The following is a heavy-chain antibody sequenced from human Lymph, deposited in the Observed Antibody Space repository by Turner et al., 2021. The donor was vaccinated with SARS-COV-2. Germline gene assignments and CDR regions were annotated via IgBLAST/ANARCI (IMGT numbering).Heavy chain of an antibody. D-gene: IGHD2-21*02. J-gene: IGHJ5*02. V-gene: IGHV4-59*01. Sequence: QVQLQESGPRLVKHLETLSLTCTVSGGSMNSNYWSWLRQPPGKRLEWIGYIYYRGSTNYNPSLESRVTISVDTSRNQFSLNLTSVTAADTAIYYCARETVNNWVDPWGQGTLVTVSS. CDR3: ARETVNNWVDP. CDR2: IYYRGST. CDR1: GGSMNSNY.